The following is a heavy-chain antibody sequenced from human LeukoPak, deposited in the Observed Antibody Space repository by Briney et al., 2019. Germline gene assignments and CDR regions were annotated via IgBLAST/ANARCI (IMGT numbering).Heavy chain of an antibody. J-gene: IGHJ6*03. CDR3: AAGGGWDPSFGVVTHIDA. V-gene: IGHV3-74*01. CDR2: IDNDGHGI. CDR1: GFTFSGYW. Sequence: QTGGSLRLSCVPSGFTFSGYWMHWVRQGPEKGLELVSRIDNDGHGIIYADSVKGRFTTSRDNVKNTLYLQMNSLRVEDTAVYYCAAGGGWDPSFGVVTHIDAWGKGTTVVVS. D-gene: IGHD3-3*01.